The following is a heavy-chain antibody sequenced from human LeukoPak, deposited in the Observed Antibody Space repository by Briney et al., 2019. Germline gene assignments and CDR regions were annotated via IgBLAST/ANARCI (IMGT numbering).Heavy chain of an antibody. Sequence: ASVKVSCKAPGGTFSSYTISWVRQAPGQGLEWMGRIIPILGIANYAQKFQGRVTITADKSTSTAYMELSSLRSEDTAVYYCARDLWQQLPDYWGQGTLVTVSS. CDR2: IIPILGIA. CDR3: ARDLWQQLPDY. J-gene: IGHJ4*02. D-gene: IGHD6-13*01. V-gene: IGHV1-69*04. CDR1: GGTFSSYT.